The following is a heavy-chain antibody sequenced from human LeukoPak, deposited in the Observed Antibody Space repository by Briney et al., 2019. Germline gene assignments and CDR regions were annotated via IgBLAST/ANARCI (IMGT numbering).Heavy chain of an antibody. D-gene: IGHD3-10*01. CDR3: ARGRAFFGELFYFDY. V-gene: IGHV4-34*01. CDR2: INYSGST. Sequence: PSETLSLTCASYGGSFSGYYWSWIRQPPGKGLEWIGEINYSGSTNYNPSLKSRVTISVDTSKSQFSLKLNSMIAADTAVYYCARGRAFFGELFYFDYWGRGTLVAVSS. CDR1: GGSFSGYY. J-gene: IGHJ4*02.